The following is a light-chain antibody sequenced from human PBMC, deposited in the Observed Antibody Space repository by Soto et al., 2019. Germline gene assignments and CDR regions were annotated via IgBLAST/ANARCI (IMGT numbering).Light chain of an antibody. Sequence: EIVLTQSPATLSLSPGERATLSCRASQSVRTSLAWYQQKPDQAPRLLIYDASNRATGIPARFSGSGSGTDXTLXXXRLEPEDFAXYYCQQRSDWPVTFGPGTKVDNK. CDR3: QQRSDWPVT. CDR1: QSVRTS. J-gene: IGKJ3*01. V-gene: IGKV3-11*01. CDR2: DAS.